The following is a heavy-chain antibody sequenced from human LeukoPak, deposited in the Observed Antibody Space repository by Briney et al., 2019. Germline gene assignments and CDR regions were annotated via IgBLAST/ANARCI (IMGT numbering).Heavy chain of an antibody. Sequence: GGSLRLSCAASGFTFDDYAMHWVRQAPGKGLEWVSVIYSGGSTEYADSVKGRFTVSRDNSKNTLYLQMNSLRAEDTAVYYCARSSDGDYYYYFDYWGQGTLVTVSS. CDR2: IYSGGST. D-gene: IGHD4-17*01. CDR3: ARSSDGDYYYYFDY. CDR1: GFTFDDYA. V-gene: IGHV3-66*01. J-gene: IGHJ4*02.